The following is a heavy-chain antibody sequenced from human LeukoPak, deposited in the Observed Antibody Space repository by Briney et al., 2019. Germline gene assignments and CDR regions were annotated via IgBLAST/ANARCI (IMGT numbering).Heavy chain of an antibody. CDR2: IYYSGST. CDR3: ATQLERRRNAFDI. Sequence: SETLSLTCTVSGGSISSYYWSWIRQPPGKGLEWIGYIYYSGSTNYNPSLKSRVTISVDTSKNQFSLKLSSVTAADTAVYYCATQLERRRNAFDIWGQGTMVTVSS. V-gene: IGHV4-59*08. CDR1: GGSISSYY. D-gene: IGHD1-1*01. J-gene: IGHJ3*02.